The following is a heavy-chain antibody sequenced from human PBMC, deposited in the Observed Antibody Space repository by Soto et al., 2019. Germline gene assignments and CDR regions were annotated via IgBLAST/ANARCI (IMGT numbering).Heavy chain of an antibody. V-gene: IGHV3-30*04. CDR1: GFTFSSYA. D-gene: IGHD2-21*02. Sequence: GGSLRLSCAASGFTFSSYAMHWVRQAPGKGLEWVAVISYDGSNKYYADSVKGRFTISRDNSKNTLYLQMNSLRAEDTAVYYCAREGSGGNSWYFDLWGRGTLVTVSS. CDR3: AREGSGGNSWYFDL. J-gene: IGHJ2*01. CDR2: ISYDGSNK.